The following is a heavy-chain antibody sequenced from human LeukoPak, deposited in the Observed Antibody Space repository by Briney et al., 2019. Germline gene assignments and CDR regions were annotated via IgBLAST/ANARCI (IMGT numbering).Heavy chain of an antibody. CDR1: GGSVSSSIYH. CDR3: VRGHGGY. J-gene: IGHJ4*02. V-gene: IGHV4-61*01. CDR2: TYNGGST. Sequence: PSETLSLACTVSGGSVSSSIYHWFWIRQPPGKGLEWIGFTYNGGSTYYNPSLKSRVTISVDMAKNQFSLKVMSVTAADTAVYYCVRGHGGYWGQGTLVTVSS.